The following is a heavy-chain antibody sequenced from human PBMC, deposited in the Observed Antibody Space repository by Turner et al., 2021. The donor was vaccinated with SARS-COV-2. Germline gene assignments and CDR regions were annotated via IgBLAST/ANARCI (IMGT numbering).Heavy chain of an antibody. D-gene: IGHD4-17*01. CDR2: ISYDGSNK. J-gene: IGHJ5*02. Sequence: QVQLVESGGGVVQPGRSLRLSCAASGFTFSTYAIYRVRQAPGKGLEWVAVISYDGSNKYYADSVKGRFTISRDNSKNTLYLQMNSLRAEDTAVYYCARSQYGDYGWFDPWGQGTLVTVSS. V-gene: IGHV3-30-3*01. CDR3: ARSQYGDYGWFDP. CDR1: GFTFSTYA.